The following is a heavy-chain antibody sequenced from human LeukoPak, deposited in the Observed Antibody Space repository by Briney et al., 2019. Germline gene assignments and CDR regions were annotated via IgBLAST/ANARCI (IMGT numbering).Heavy chain of an antibody. V-gene: IGHV1-2*04. CDR1: VYTFTGYY. D-gene: IGHD7-27*01. Sequence: GASVKVSFKGSVYTFTGYYMHWVRQAPRQGLEWVGWINPNSGGTNYEQKFQGWVTMTRDTSLSTAYMELNRLTFDAAAVYYCWRNRLGKAFDIWGQGTMVTISS. J-gene: IGHJ3*02. CDR3: WRNRLGKAFDI. CDR2: INPNSGGT.